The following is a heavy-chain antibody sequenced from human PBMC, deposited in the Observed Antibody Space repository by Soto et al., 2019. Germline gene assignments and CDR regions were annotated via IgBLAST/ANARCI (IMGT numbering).Heavy chain of an antibody. V-gene: IGHV4-61*01. Sequence: PSETLSLTCTVSGGSFKSGSYSWGWIRQPPGKGLEWIGYVYHTGRTSYNPSLKSRVSISMDTSKNQVSLNLDSVTAADTAVYFCARDFAYFDSWGQGTLVTVSS. D-gene: IGHD3-3*01. CDR2: VYHTGRT. CDR1: GGSFKSGSYS. CDR3: ARDFAYFDS. J-gene: IGHJ4*02.